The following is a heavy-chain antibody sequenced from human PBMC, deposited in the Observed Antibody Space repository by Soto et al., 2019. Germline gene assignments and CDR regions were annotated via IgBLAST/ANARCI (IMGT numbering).Heavy chain of an antibody. J-gene: IGHJ6*02. CDR2: IIPIFGTA. D-gene: IGHD3-9*01. V-gene: IGHV1-69*12. CDR3: ARQLTGYYRAPPEYYSCGMDV. CDR1: GGTFSSYA. Sequence: QVQLVQSGAEVKKPGSSVKVSCKASGGTFSSYAISWVRQAPGQGLEWMGGIIPIFGTANYAQKFQGRVTSTAEESTCTAYMELSRLRSEDTAVYYCARQLTGYYRAPPEYYSCGMDVWGQGTTVTVSS.